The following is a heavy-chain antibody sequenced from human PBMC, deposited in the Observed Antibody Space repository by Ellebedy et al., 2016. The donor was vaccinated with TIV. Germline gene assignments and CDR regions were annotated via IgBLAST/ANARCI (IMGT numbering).Heavy chain of an antibody. J-gene: IGHJ4*02. V-gene: IGHV3-74*01. CDR3: ARAGSYLSEAVFY. CDR1: GFTFSSYW. CDR2: MDSGGSTT. D-gene: IGHD3-10*01. Sequence: GGSLRLSXAASGFTFSSYWMHWVRQAPGKGLVWVSCMDSGGSTTDYADSVKGRFTISRDNAKNTLYLQMDSLRAEDTAVYYCARAGSYLSEAVFYWGQGTLVTVSS.